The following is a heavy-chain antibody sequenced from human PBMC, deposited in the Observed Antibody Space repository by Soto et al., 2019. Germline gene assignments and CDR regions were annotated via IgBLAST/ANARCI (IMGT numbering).Heavy chain of an antibody. D-gene: IGHD4-17*01. CDR1: GFTFSSYA. J-gene: IGHJ4*02. Sequence: GGSLRLSCAASGFTFSSYAMHWVRQAPGKGLEWVAVISYDGSNKYYADSVKGRFAISRDNSKNTLYLQMNSLRAEDTAVYYCASSATVVSPFDYWGQGTLVTVSS. CDR3: ASSATVVSPFDY. CDR2: ISYDGSNK. V-gene: IGHV3-30*09.